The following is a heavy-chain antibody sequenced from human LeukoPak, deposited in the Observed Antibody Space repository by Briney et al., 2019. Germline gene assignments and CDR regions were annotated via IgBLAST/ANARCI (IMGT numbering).Heavy chain of an antibody. Sequence: GGSLRLSCAASGFTFSDYYMSWIRQAPGKGLEWVLYISSSGSTIYYADSVKGRFTISRDNAKNSLYLQMNSLRAEDTAVYYCARVLSTTWTEKAFDYWGQGTLVTVSS. CDR1: GFTFSDYY. D-gene: IGHD4-17*01. CDR3: ARVLSTTWTEKAFDY. V-gene: IGHV3-11*01. J-gene: IGHJ4*02. CDR2: ISSSGSTI.